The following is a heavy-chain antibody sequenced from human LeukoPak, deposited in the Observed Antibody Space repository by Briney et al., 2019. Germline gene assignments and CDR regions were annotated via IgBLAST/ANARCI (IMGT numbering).Heavy chain of an antibody. Sequence: SETLSLTCTVSGGSMSNYYWSWIRQPPGRGLEWIGYIYSTGGTEYSPSLKSRVTISVDTSKKQFSLKLTSVTAADTALYFCAREYNYASPNGFGIWGHGTMVTVSS. CDR2: IYSTGGT. D-gene: IGHD1-1*01. J-gene: IGHJ3*02. CDR1: GGSMSNYY. CDR3: AREYNYASPNGFGI. V-gene: IGHV4-59*01.